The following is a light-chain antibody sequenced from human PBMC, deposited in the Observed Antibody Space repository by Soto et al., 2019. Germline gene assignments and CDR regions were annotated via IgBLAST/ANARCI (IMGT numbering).Light chain of an antibody. V-gene: IGLV3-21*02. Sequence: LTQPPSVSVAPGQTARLTCVRNNIGGKSVHWYQQKPGQAPVLGVYDDSDRPSGIPERFSGSNSVNTATLTISRVAAGDEADYYCQVWESGRGVFGTGTKVTVL. CDR1: NIGGKS. J-gene: IGLJ1*01. CDR2: DDS. CDR3: QVWESGRGV.